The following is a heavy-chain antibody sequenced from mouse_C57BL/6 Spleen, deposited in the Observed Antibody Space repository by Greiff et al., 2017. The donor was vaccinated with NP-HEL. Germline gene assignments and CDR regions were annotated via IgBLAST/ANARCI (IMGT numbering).Heavy chain of an antibody. CDR3: ARAGDYGSSYRWYFDV. CDR1: GYSFTDYN. D-gene: IGHD1-1*01. CDR2: ITPNYGTT. Sequence: LQESGPELVKPGASVKISCKASGYSFTDYNMNWVKQSNGKSLEWIGVITPNYGTTSYTQKFKGEATLTVDQSSSTAYMQLNSLTSEDSAVYYCARAGDYGSSYRWYFDVWGTGTTVTVSS. J-gene: IGHJ1*03. V-gene: IGHV1-39*01.